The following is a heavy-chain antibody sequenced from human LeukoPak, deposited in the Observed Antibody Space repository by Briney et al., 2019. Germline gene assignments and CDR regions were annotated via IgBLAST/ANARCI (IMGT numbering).Heavy chain of an antibody. V-gene: IGHV1-8*01. CDR2: MNPNSGNT. CDR3: ARDPGPYYFDY. CDR1: GYTFTSYD. Sequence: ASVKVSCKGAGYTFTSYDINWVRQATGQGLEWMGWMNPNSGNTGYAQKFQGRVTMTRNTSISTAYMELSSLRSEDTAVYYCARDPGPYYFDYWGQGTLVTVSS. J-gene: IGHJ4*02.